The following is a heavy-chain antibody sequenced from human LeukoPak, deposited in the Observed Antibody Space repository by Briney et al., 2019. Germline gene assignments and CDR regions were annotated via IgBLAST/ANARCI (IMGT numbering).Heavy chain of an antibody. CDR2: IKQDGSEK. D-gene: IGHD1-26*01. J-gene: IGHJ4*02. CDR3: AREYYSGSYYDY. Sequence: PGGSLRLSCAASGFTLSSYWMSWVRQAPGKGLEWVANIKQDGSEKYYVDSVKGRFTISRDNAKNSLYLQMNSLRAEDTAVYYCAREYYSGSYYDYWGQGTLVTVSS. V-gene: IGHV3-7*01. CDR1: GFTLSSYW.